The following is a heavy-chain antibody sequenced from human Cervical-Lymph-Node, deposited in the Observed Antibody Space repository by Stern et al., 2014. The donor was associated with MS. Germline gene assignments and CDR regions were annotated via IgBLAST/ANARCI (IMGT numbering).Heavy chain of an antibody. D-gene: IGHD2-15*01. CDR2: ISSRSRTI. CDR1: GFTFSSHS. Sequence: VQLVASGGGLIQPGGSLRLSCAASGFTFSSHSMNWVRPAPAKGLEWVSYISSRSRTIYYADSFKGRFTISRDQAKTLLFIQMNSLRAEDTAVYYCARDLTEVVVAASIFDYWGQGTLVTVSS. V-gene: IGHV3-48*01. J-gene: IGHJ4*02. CDR3: ARDLTEVVVAASIFDY.